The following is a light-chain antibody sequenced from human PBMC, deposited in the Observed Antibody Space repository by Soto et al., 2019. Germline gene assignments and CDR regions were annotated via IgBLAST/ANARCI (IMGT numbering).Light chain of an antibody. CDR1: SSDVGASNF. CDR3: SSYAGSNNYV. CDR2: EVT. J-gene: IGLJ1*01. Sequence: QSALTQPPSASGSPGQSVTISCTGTSSDVGASNFVSWYQQHPGKAPKLMIYEVTKRPSGVPDRFSGSKSGDTASLTVSGLQADDEADYYCSSYAGSNNYVFGTGTKVTAL. V-gene: IGLV2-8*01.